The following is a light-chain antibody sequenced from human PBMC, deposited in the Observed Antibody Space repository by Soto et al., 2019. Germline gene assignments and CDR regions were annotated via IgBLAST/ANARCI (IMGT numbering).Light chain of an antibody. CDR3: QTWGTGNWV. CDR1: SGHSSYA. Sequence: QLVLTQSPSASASLGASVKLTCTLSSGHSSYAIAWHQQQPEKGPRYLKKLNSDGSHSKGDGIPDRFSGSSSGAERYLTLSSLQSEDEADYYCQTWGTGNWVFGGGTKLTVL. V-gene: IGLV4-69*01. J-gene: IGLJ3*02. CDR2: LNSDGSH.